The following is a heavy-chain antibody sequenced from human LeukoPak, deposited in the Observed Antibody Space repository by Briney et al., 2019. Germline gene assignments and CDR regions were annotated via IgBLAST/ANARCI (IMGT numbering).Heavy chain of an antibody. V-gene: IGHV3-21*01. CDR2: ISSSSSYI. CDR1: GFTFSSYS. CDR3: AKSVGAYYDAFDI. D-gene: IGHD1-26*01. J-gene: IGHJ3*02. Sequence: GGPLRLSRAASGFTFSSYSMNWVRQAPGKGLDWVSSISSSSSYIYYADSVKGRFTISRDNAKNSLYLQMNSLRAEDTAVYYCAKSVGAYYDAFDIWGQGTMVTVSS.